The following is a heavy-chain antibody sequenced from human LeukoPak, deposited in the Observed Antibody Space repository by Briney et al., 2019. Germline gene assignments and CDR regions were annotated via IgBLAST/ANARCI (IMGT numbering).Heavy chain of an antibody. Sequence: PGGSLRLSCAASGFTFSLYAMHWVRQAPGEGLEWVATISSDGNNKYYADSVKGRFTISRDNAKNSLYLQMNSLRAEDTAVYYCGRRKGYYYDSSGYYRTYYFDYWGQGTLVTVSS. V-gene: IGHV3-30*03. J-gene: IGHJ4*02. CDR3: GRRKGYYYDSSGYYRTYYFDY. CDR1: GFTFSLYA. D-gene: IGHD3-22*01. CDR2: ISSDGNNK.